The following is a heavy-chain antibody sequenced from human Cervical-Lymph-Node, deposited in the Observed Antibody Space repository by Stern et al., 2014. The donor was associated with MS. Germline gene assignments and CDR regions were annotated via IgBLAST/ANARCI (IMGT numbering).Heavy chain of an antibody. D-gene: IGHD6-13*01. J-gene: IGHJ4*02. CDR1: GFTFADYA. CDR3: AKGSVGIAAPRNFDY. Sequence: DVQLVESGGGLVQPGMSLRLPCAASGFTFADYAMHWVRQAPGKGLEWVSGMSWTSGSRGYADSVKGRFTISRNNAKNSLYLQMNSLRTEDTAFYYCAKGSVGIAAPRNFDYWGQGTLVTVSS. V-gene: IGHV3-9*01. CDR2: MSWTSGSR.